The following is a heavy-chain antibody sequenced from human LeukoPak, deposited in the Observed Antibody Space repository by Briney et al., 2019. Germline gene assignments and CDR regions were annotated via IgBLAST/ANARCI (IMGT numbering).Heavy chain of an antibody. CDR2: INHSGST. D-gene: IGHD2-2*01. V-gene: IGHV4-34*01. CDR1: GGSFSGYY. Sequence: TSETLSLTCAVYGGSFSGYYWSWIRQPPGKGLEWIGEINHSGSTNYNPSLKSRVTISVDTSKNQFSLKLSSVTAADTAVYYCARGPPMPSEYQLLFGFPLRRYYYYYMDVWGKGTMVTVSS. J-gene: IGHJ6*03. CDR3: ARGPPMPSEYQLLFGFPLRRYYYYYMDV.